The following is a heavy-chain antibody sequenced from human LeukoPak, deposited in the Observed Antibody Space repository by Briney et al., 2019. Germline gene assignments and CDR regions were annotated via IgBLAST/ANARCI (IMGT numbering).Heavy chain of an antibody. CDR3: ARGLGDFWSGYPYYYYYGMDV. CDR1: GYTFTSYD. CDR2: MNPNSGNT. J-gene: IGHJ6*02. Sequence: ASVKVSCKASGYTFTSYDINWVRQATGQGLEWMGWMNPNSGNTGYAQKFQGRVTMTRNTSISIAYMELSSLRSEDTAVYYCARGLGDFWSGYPYYYYYGMDVWGQGTTVTVSS. D-gene: IGHD3-3*01. V-gene: IGHV1-8*01.